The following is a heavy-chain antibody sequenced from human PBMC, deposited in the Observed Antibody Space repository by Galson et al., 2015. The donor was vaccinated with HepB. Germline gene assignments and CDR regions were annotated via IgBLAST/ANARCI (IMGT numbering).Heavy chain of an antibody. J-gene: IGHJ5*02. CDR1: GGSISSYY. D-gene: IGHD3-10*01. CDR3: ARVIERGSGSYPPFWWFDP. V-gene: IGHV4-59*01. Sequence: SATLSLTCTVSGGSISSYYWSWIRQPPGKGLEWIGYIYYSGSTNYNPSLKGRVTISVDTSKNQFSLKLSSVTAADTAVYYCARVIERGSGSYPPFWWFDPWGQGTLVTVSP. CDR2: IYYSGST.